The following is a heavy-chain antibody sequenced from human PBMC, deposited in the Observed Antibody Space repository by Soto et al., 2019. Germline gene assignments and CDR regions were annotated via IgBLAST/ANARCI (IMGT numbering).Heavy chain of an antibody. J-gene: IGHJ4*02. CDR3: ASQATGWYPDY. V-gene: IGHV4-31*03. D-gene: IGHD6-19*01. CDR1: GGSISSGGYY. CDR2: IYDSGNT. Sequence: SETLSLTCTGSGGSISSGGYYWSWIRQFPGKGLEWIGYIYDSGNTYYNPSLKSRITISTDTSKSQFSLNLTSVTAADTAVYYCASQATGWYPDYWGQGTLVTVS.